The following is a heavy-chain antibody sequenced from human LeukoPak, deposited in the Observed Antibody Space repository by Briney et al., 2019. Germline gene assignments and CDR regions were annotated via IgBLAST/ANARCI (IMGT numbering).Heavy chain of an antibody. J-gene: IGHJ5*02. D-gene: IGHD6-13*01. CDR3: ARDGDNRSWYQGWFDP. V-gene: IGHV4-31*03. CDR1: GGSISSAGYY. Sequence: PSQTLSLTCTVSGGSISSAGYYWSWIRQHPGKGLEWIGYIYYSGNTYYNPSLKSRLTISVDTSKNQFSLKLSSVTAADTAVYYCARDGDNRSWYQGWFDPWGQGTLVTVFS. CDR2: IYYSGNT.